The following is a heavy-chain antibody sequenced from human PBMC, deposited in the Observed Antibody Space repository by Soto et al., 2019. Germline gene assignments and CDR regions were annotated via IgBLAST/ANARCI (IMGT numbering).Heavy chain of an antibody. CDR1: GGTFSSYA. V-gene: IGHV1-69*06. Sequence: QVQLVQSGAEVKKPGSSVKVSCKASGGTFSSYAISWVRQAPGQGLEWMGGIIPIFGTANYAQKFQGRVTITADKSTSTAYIELSSLRSEDTAVYYCARDVIDSSGWHLNWFDPWGQGTLVTVSS. D-gene: IGHD6-19*01. CDR2: IIPIFGTA. J-gene: IGHJ5*02. CDR3: ARDVIDSSGWHLNWFDP.